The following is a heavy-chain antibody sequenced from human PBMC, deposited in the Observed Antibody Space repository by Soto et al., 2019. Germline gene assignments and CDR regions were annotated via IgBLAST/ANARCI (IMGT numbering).Heavy chain of an antibody. CDR1: GFTFSNYI. J-gene: IGHJ4*02. V-gene: IGHV3-30-3*01. Sequence: QVQLVECGGGVVQPGRSLRLSCAASGFTFSNYIMHWVRQAPGKGLEGVAIILHDGNNKYYADSVKGRFTISRDNSKNTLYLQMNSLRTEDTAIYYCARDYEGGSYCDLGYWGQGTLVTVSS. CDR2: ILHDGNNK. D-gene: IGHD3-10*01. CDR3: ARDYEGGSYCDLGY.